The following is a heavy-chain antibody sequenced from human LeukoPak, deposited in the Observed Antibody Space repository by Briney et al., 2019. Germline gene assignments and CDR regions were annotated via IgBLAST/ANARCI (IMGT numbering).Heavy chain of an antibody. Sequence: GASVKVSCKASGYTFTSYDINWVRQATGQGLEWMGWMNPNSGNTGYARKFQGRVTITRNTSISTAYMELSSLRSEDTAVYYCARAERGYSYGPYYYYYMDVWGKGTTVTVSS. CDR1: GYTFTSYD. V-gene: IGHV1-8*03. CDR3: ARAERGYSYGPYYYYYMDV. D-gene: IGHD5-18*01. J-gene: IGHJ6*03. CDR2: MNPNSGNT.